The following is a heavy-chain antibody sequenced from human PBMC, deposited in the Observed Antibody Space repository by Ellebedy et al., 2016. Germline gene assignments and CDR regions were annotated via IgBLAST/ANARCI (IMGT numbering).Heavy chain of an antibody. Sequence: GSLRLXCTVSGYSISSGYYWGWIRQPPGKGLEWIGSIYHSGSTYYNPSLKSRVTISVDTSKNQFSLKLSSVTAADTAVYYCARGYYDSDAFDIWGQGTMVTVSS. CDR2: IYHSGST. D-gene: IGHD3-22*01. CDR1: GYSISSGYY. CDR3: ARGYYDSDAFDI. J-gene: IGHJ3*02. V-gene: IGHV4-38-2*02.